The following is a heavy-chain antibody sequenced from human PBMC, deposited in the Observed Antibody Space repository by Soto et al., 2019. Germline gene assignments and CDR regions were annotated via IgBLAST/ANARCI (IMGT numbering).Heavy chain of an antibody. J-gene: IGHJ4*02. D-gene: IGHD2-21*02. CDR2: IYYSGRT. CDR3: ARQRTTVVTQAYFDH. Sequence: SETLSLTCIVSGESISSSSYYWGWIRQPPGKGLEWIGSIYYSGRTYYNPSFKSRVTTSIDTSKNQFSLKLSSVTATDTAVYYCARQRTTVVTQAYFDHWGQGALVTVSS. CDR1: GESISSSSYY. V-gene: IGHV4-39*01.